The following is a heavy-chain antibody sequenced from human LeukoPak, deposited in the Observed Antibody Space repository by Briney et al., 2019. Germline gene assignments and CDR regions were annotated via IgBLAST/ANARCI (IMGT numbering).Heavy chain of an antibody. D-gene: IGHD3-22*01. V-gene: IGHV3-30-3*01. CDR2: ISYDGSNK. Sequence: GSLRLSCAASKFTFSSYAMHWVRQAPGKGLEWVAVISYDGSNKYYADSVKGRFTISRDNSKNTLYLQMNSLRAEDTAVYYCARGVVVVITLFDYWGQGTLVTVSS. CDR1: KFTFSSYA. J-gene: IGHJ4*02. CDR3: ARGVVVVITLFDY.